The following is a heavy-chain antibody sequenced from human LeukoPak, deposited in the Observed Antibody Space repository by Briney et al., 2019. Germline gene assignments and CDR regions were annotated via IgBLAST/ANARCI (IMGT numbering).Heavy chain of an antibody. Sequence: GASVKVSCQVSGYTLTELSMHWVRQAPGKGLEWMGGFDPEDGETIYAQKFQGRVTMTEDTSTDTAYMELSSLRSEDTAVYYCATIGRIGGSWPLNDAFDIWGQGTMVTVSS. CDR3: ATIGRIGGSWPLNDAFDI. V-gene: IGHV1-24*01. CDR2: FDPEDGET. D-gene: IGHD6-13*01. CDR1: GYTLTELS. J-gene: IGHJ3*02.